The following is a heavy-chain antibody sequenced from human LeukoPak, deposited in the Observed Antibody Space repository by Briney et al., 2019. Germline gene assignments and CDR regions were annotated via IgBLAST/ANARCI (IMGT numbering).Heavy chain of an antibody. Sequence: ASETLSLTCTVSGASISSCTHYWGWIRQSPGKGPEWIATIYCGGSTFYSPSLKSRVTLSVDTSKNQFSLNLSSVTAADTAIYYCARHVPDPVSGYYFDSWGQGTLVTVSS. CDR3: ARHVPDPVSGYYFDS. CDR1: GASISSCTHY. D-gene: IGHD2-2*01. CDR2: IYCGGST. J-gene: IGHJ4*02. V-gene: IGHV4-39*01.